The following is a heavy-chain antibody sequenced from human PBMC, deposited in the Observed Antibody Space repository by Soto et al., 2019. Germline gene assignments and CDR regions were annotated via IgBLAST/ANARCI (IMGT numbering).Heavy chain of an antibody. Sequence: SVKVSCKASGGTFSSYAISWVRQAPGQGLEWMGGIIPIFGTANYAQKFQGRVTITADESTSTAYMELSSLRSEDTAVYYCATDPYCGGDCSSGYGMDVWGQGTTVTVSS. D-gene: IGHD2-21*02. J-gene: IGHJ6*02. CDR2: IIPIFGTA. CDR3: ATDPYCGGDCSSGYGMDV. V-gene: IGHV1-69*13. CDR1: GGTFSSYA.